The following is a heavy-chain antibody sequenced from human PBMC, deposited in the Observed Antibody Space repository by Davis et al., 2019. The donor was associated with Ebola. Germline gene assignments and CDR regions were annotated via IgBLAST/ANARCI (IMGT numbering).Heavy chain of an antibody. CDR2: IYSGGST. CDR1: GGTFSSYA. CDR3: ARVGDSSSWVVDY. Sequence: SCKASGGTFSSYAISWVRQAPGKGLEWVSVIYSGGSTYYADSLKGRFTISRDNSKNTLYLQMNSLRAEDTAVYYCARVGDSSSWVVDYWGQGTLVTVSS. V-gene: IGHV3-53*01. J-gene: IGHJ4*02. D-gene: IGHD6-6*01.